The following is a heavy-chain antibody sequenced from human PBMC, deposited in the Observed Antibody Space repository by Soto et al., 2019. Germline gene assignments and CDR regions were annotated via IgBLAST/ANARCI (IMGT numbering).Heavy chain of an antibody. CDR3: ARGKGMEENYFYYGMDI. J-gene: IGHJ6*02. Sequence: QVQVVQSGAEVKKPGASVRVSCKASGYTFSTYGMHWVRQAPGQSLELMGWLNGGTGQTRYSQRFQDRVIITRDTSARTGYMELRSLRSEDTAVYYCARGKGMEENYFYYGMDILGQGTTVTVSS. CDR1: GYTFSTYG. D-gene: IGHD3-10*01. V-gene: IGHV1-3*01. CDR2: LNGGTGQT.